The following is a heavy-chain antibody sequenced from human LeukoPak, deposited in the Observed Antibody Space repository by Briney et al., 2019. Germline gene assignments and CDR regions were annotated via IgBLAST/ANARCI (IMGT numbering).Heavy chain of an antibody. Sequence: GGSLRLSCAASGFTFSSYNMNWVRQAPGKGLEWVSYISSSSSTIYYADSVKGRFTISRDNAKNSLYLQMNSLRAEDTAVYYCARRFHDILTGYPFPYYYMDIWGKGTTVTVS. CDR1: GFTFSSYN. CDR3: ARRFHDILTGYPFPYYYMDI. V-gene: IGHV3-48*04. J-gene: IGHJ6*03. CDR2: ISSSSSTI. D-gene: IGHD3-9*01.